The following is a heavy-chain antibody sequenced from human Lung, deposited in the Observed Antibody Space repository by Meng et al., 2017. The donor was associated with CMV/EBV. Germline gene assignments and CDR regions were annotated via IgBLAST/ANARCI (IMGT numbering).Heavy chain of an antibody. CDR1: GCIFSSSA. D-gene: IGHD4-17*01. CDR2: ISSDGETT. V-gene: IGHV3-64*01. Sequence: SCEASGCIFSSSAMHWVRQAPGKGLEYVSAISSDGETTYYAKSVKGRFTISRDNSKNKMYLQMGSLRVEDMAVYYCARDGWGDYTLDYWGQGTLVTVSS. CDR3: ARDGWGDYTLDY. J-gene: IGHJ4*02.